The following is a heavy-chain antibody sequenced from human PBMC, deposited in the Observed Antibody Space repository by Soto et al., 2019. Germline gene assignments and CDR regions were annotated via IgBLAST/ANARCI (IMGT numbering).Heavy chain of an antibody. D-gene: IGHD6-13*01. J-gene: IGHJ3*02. CDR3: AREPGTAAGKGGDAFDI. Sequence: SSVKVSCKASGYTFTGYYMHWVRQAPGQGLEWMGWINPNSGGTNYAQKFQGWVTMTRDTSISTAYMELSRLRSDDTAVYYCAREPGTAAGKGGDAFDIWGQGTMVTVSS. V-gene: IGHV1-2*04. CDR2: INPNSGGT. CDR1: GYTFTGYY.